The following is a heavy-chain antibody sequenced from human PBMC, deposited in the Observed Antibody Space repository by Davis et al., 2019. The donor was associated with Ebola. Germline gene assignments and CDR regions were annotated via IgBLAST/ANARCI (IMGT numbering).Heavy chain of an antibody. CDR2: ISSSGSTI. J-gene: IGHJ6*02. CDR1: GFTFSSYW. D-gene: IGHD3-10*01. V-gene: IGHV3-48*04. Sequence: GGSLRLSCAASGFTFSSYWMSWVRQAPGKGLEWVSYISSSGSTIYYADSVKGRFTISRDNAKNSLYLQMNSLRAEDTAVYYCARTYYYGSGSYSSYYYYGMDVWGQGTTVTVSS. CDR3: ARTYYYGSGSYSSYYYYGMDV.